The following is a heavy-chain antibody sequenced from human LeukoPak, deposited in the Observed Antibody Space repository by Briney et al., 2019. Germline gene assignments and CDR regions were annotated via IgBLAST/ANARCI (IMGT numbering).Heavy chain of an antibody. CDR2: IHPGDSGV. CDR3: ARQITISHFDY. D-gene: IGHD3-3*01. CDR1: GYTFTTYW. V-gene: IGHV5-51*01. Sequence: GAALKIPCQGSGYTFTTYWIGWVRQMPGKGLGWMGIIHPGDSGVRDSPSFKGQFNISADKSISTAYLQWSNLKASDTAMYYCARQITISHFDYWGQGTLVTVSS. J-gene: IGHJ4*02.